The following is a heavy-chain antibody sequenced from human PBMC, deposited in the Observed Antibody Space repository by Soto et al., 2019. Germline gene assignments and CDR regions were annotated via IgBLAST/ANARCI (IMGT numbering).Heavy chain of an antibody. CDR2: IVVGSGNT. J-gene: IGHJ6*02. D-gene: IGHD3-3*01. V-gene: IGHV1-58*01. CDR1: GFTFTSSA. CDR3: AAGLHTNYYYYYGMDV. Sequence: QMPLVQSGPEVKKPGTSVKVSCKASGFTFTSSAVQWVRQARGQRLEWIGWIVVGSGNTNYAQKFQERVTITRDMSTSTAYMELSSLRSEDTAVYYCAAGLHTNYYYYYGMDVWGQGTTVTVSS.